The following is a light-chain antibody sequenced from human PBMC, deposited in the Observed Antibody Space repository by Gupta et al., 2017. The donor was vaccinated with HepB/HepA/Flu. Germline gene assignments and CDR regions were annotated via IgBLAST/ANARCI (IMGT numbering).Light chain of an antibody. J-gene: IGKJ2*02. CDR1: QGISKW. CDR2: AAS. Sequence: IQMTQSPSSVSASVGDSVIITCRASQGISKWLAWYQQKPGKAPKLLISAASKLQTGVPPRFSGSGSGTDVNLTINNLQPEDFATYYDHQNDNFPCTFGQGTKLEIK. CDR3: HQNDNFPCT. V-gene: IGKV1-12*01.